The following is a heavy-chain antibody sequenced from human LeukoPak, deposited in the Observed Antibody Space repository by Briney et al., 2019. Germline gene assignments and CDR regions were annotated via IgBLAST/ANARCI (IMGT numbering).Heavy chain of an antibody. D-gene: IGHD5-24*01. V-gene: IGHV3-23*01. CDR1: GFTFSIYA. Sequence: GGSLRLSCAASGFTFSIYAMSWVRQAPGKGLKWVAAISSSGGTTYYADSMRGRFSISRDNSKSMLYLEMSSLRADDTAVYYCAKVAARRDYEAYFEYWGQGTQVTVSS. CDR3: AKVAARRDYEAYFEY. CDR2: ISSSGGTT. J-gene: IGHJ4*02.